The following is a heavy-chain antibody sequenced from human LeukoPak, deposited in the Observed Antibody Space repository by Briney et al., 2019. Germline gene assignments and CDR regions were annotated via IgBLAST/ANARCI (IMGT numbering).Heavy chain of an antibody. CDR1: VYTFTSYG. J-gene: IGHJ6*02. D-gene: IGHD6-13*01. CDR3: ASRRSIAAAEVGGDYYYGMDV. Sequence: ASVTVSCKSSVYTFTSYGISWVRPAPGQGLAWMGWISAYNGNTNYAQKLQGRVTMTTDTSTSTAYMELRSMRSDDTAVYYCASRRSIAAAEVGGDYYYGMDVWGQGTTVTVSS. V-gene: IGHV1-18*01. CDR2: ISAYNGNT.